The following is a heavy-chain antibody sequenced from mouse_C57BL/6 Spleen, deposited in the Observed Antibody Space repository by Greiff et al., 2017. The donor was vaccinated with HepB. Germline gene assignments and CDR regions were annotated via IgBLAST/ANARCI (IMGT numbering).Heavy chain of an antibody. D-gene: IGHD1-1*01. Sequence: VQLQQSGPELVKPGASVKISCKASGYTFTDYYMNWVKQSHGKSLEWIGDINPNNGGTSYNQKFKGKATLTVDKSSSTAYMELRSLTSEDSAVYYCARVYGSHYYAMDYWGQGTSVTVSS. CDR3: ARVYGSHYYAMDY. CDR2: INPNNGGT. V-gene: IGHV1-26*01. J-gene: IGHJ4*01. CDR1: GYTFTDYY.